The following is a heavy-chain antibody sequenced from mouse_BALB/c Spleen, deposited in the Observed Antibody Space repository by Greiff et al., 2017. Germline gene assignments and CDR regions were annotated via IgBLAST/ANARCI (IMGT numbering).Heavy chain of an antibody. Sequence: VQLQQSGAELVRPGSSVKISCKASGYAFSSYWMNWVKQRPGQGLEWIGQIYPGDGDTNYNGKFKGKATLTADKSSSTAYMQLSSLTSEDSAVYFCARYDYDEAMDYWGQGTSVTVSS. CDR3: ARYDYDEAMDY. V-gene: IGHV1-80*01. CDR2: IYPGDGDT. J-gene: IGHJ4*01. D-gene: IGHD2-4*01. CDR1: GYAFSSYW.